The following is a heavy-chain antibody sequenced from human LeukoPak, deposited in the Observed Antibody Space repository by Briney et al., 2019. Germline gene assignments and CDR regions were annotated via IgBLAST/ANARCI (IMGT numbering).Heavy chain of an antibody. Sequence: ASVKVSCKASGYTFTGYYIHWVRQAPGQGLEWMGWINPNSSGTNYAQKFQGWVTMTRDTSISTAYMELSRLRSDDTAVYYCASTLKVTTPFSLRYWGQGTLVTVSS. V-gene: IGHV1-2*04. CDR3: ASTLKVTTPFSLRY. J-gene: IGHJ4*02. CDR2: INPNSSGT. D-gene: IGHD4-11*01. CDR1: GYTFTGYY.